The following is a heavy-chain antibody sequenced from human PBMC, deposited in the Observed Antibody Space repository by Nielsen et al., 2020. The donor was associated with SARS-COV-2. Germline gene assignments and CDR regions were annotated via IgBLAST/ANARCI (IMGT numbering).Heavy chain of an antibody. CDR3: ARDRWQQLVPTY. D-gene: IGHD6-13*01. CDR1: GGSFSGYY. J-gene: IGHJ4*02. Sequence: GSLRLSCAVYGGSFSGYYWSWIRQPPGKGLEWIGHIFNTGSTSYNPSLRSRVTILVDTSKNHFSLKLTSVTAADTAVYYCARDRWQQLVPTYWGQGTLVTVSS. CDR2: IFNTGST. V-gene: IGHV4-59*13.